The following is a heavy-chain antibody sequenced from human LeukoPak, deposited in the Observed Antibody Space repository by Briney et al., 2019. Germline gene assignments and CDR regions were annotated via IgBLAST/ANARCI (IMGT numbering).Heavy chain of an antibody. CDR3: ARVFDFWSGYYQGYYVDY. Sequence: SETLSLTCTVSGGSISSYYWSWFRQPPGKGLEWIGYIYYSGSTNYNPSLKSRVTISVDTSKNQFSLKLSSVTAADTAVYYCARVFDFWSGYYQGYYVDYWGQGTLVTVSS. CDR1: GGSISSYY. J-gene: IGHJ4*02. D-gene: IGHD3-3*01. V-gene: IGHV4-59*01. CDR2: IYYSGST.